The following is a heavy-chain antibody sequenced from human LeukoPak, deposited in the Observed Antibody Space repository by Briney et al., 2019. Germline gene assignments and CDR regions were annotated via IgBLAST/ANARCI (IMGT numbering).Heavy chain of an antibody. CDR1: GFTFSSYG. D-gene: IGHD4-17*01. CDR2: ISYDGSNK. CDR3: ARNGDYDLDY. V-gene: IGHV3-30*03. Sequence: GGSLRLSCAASGFTFSSYGMHRVRQAPGKGLEWVAVISYDGSNKYYADSVKGRFTISRDNSKNTLYLQMNSLRAEDTAVYYCARNGDYDLDYWGQGTLVTVSS. J-gene: IGHJ4*02.